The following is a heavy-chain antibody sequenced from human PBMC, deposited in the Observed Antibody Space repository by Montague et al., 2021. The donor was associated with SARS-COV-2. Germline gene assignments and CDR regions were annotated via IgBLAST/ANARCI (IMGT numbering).Heavy chain of an antibody. CDR3: SRGVVAAPDTSDY. D-gene: IGHD6-13*01. V-gene: IGHV4-59*13. CDR1: GDSISGFY. Sequence: SETLSLTCTVSGDSISGFYWNWIRQPPGKGLEWIGKIYYSGITNYNPSLKSRVTISVYTSKNQFSLKLISVTAAGTALYYCSRGVVAAPDTSDYWGQGTLVPVPP. CDR2: IYYSGIT. J-gene: IGHJ4*02.